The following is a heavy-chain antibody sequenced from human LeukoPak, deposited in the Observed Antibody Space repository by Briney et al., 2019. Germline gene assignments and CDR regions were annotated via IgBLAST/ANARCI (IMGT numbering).Heavy chain of an antibody. Sequence: SETLSLTCTVSGGSFSSGSYYWTWIRQPAGKGLEWIGRIYTSGSTNYNPSLKSRVIISVDTSKNQFSLKLSSVTAADTATYYCARETSLAGFASGLGFNYWGQGILVTVSS. CDR3: ARETSLAGFASGLGFNY. V-gene: IGHV4-61*02. J-gene: IGHJ4*02. CDR1: GGSFSSGSYY. D-gene: IGHD6-19*01. CDR2: IYTSGST.